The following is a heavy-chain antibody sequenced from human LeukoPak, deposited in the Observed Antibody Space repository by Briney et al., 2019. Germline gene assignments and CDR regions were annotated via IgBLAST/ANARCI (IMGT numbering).Heavy chain of an antibody. CDR1: GFTFSSYS. J-gene: IGHJ4*02. Sequence: GESLTLSCSASGFTFSSYSMHWVRQPPGKGLEYVSAISSNGGSTYYADSVKGRFTISRDNSKNTQYLQMSSLRAEDTAVYYWVIGPEPIDYWGQGTLVTVSS. V-gene: IGHV3-64D*06. D-gene: IGHD1-14*01. CDR3: VIGPEPIDY. CDR2: ISSNGGST.